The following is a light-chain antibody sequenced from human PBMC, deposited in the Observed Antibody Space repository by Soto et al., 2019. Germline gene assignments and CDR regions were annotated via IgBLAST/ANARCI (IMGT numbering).Light chain of an antibody. CDR1: QSISSW. CDR3: HQYNSYPYT. J-gene: IGKJ2*01. CDR2: NAS. Sequence: DIQITQFPSTLSASIGDRVTITCRASQSISSWLAWYQQKTGKAPKLLIYNASSLETRVPSRFSGSGSETAFTLTTSSLQPDDFATYYCHQYNSYPYTFGQGTRLEIK. V-gene: IGKV1-5*03.